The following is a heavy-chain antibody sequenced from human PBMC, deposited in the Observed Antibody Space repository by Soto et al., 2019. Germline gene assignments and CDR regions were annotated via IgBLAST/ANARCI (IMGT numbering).Heavy chain of an antibody. CDR3: TRGAPSGTFYDY. J-gene: IGHJ4*02. CDR2: IKSKRDGGEI. Sequence: RGSLRLSCAASGFTFSNDWMTWVRPAPGKGLEWIGRIKSKRDGGEIDDAAPVRGRFTISRDDSTNTLFLQMNNLKTEDTATYYCTRGAPSGTFYDYWGQGTLVTVSS. V-gene: IGHV3-15*01. D-gene: IGHD3-16*01. CDR1: GFTFSNDW.